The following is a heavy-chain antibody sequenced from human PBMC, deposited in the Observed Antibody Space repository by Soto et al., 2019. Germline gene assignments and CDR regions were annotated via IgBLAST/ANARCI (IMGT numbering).Heavy chain of an antibody. V-gene: IGHV4-61*01. J-gene: IGHJ4*02. D-gene: IGHD2-15*01. CDR2: IYYSGST. CDR1: GGSVSSGSYY. CDR3: ARGQVVAAQH. Sequence: SETLSLTCTVSGGSVSSGSYYWSWIRQPPGKGLEWIGYIYYSGSTNYNPSLKSRVTISVDTSKNQFSLKLSSVTAADTAVYYCARGQVVAAQHWGQGTLVTVSS.